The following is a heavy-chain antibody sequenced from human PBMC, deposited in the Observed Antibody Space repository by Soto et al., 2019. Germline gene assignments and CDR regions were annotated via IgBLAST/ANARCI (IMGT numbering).Heavy chain of an antibody. J-gene: IGHJ6*02. CDR3: ARVXTPYYYGSGSSNPVMDV. V-gene: IGHV4-59*01. CDR2: IYYSGST. CDR1: GGSISSYY. D-gene: IGHD3-10*01. Sequence: ASETLSLTCTVSGGSISSYYWSWIRQPPGKGLEWIGYIYYSGSTNYNPSLKSRVTISVDTSKNQFSLKLSSVTAADTAVYYCARVXTPYYYGSGSSNPVMDVWGQGTTVTVSS.